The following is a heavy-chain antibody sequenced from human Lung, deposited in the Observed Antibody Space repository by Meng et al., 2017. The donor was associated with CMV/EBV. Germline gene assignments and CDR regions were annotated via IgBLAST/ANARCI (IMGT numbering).Heavy chain of an antibody. D-gene: IGHD5-12*01. CDR2: ISSSSSYI. Sequence: GEXXTISCAASGFSFSGYALNWVRQAPGKGLEWVSSISSSSSYIYYADSVKGRFTISRDNAKNSLFLQMNSLRADDTAVYFCARSWDGRGYGGKGTVVTVSS. CDR1: GFSFSGYA. CDR3: ARSWDGRGY. V-gene: IGHV3-21*01. J-gene: IGHJ1*01.